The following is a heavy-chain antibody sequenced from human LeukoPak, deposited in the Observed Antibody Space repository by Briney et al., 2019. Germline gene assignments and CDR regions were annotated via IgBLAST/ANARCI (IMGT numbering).Heavy chain of an antibody. J-gene: IGHJ6*02. CDR3: ARDLRDYSNYYYYYGMDV. D-gene: IGHD4-11*01. CDR1: GFSVSNYG. V-gene: IGHV3-66*01. Sequence: GGSLRLSCAASGFSVSNYGMGWVRQAPGEGLEWVSVIYSGGSTYYADSVKGRFTISRDNSKNTLYLQMNSLRAEDTAVYYCARDLRDYSNYYYYYGMDVWGQGTTVTVSS. CDR2: IYSGGST.